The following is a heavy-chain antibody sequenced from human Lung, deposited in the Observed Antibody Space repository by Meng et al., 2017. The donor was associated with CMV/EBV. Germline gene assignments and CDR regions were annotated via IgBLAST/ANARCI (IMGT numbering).Heavy chain of an antibody. CDR2: IIPIFGTA. D-gene: IGHD2-2*02. Sequence: SVNVSCKASGGTFSSYASSWVRQAPGQGLEWMGGIIPIFGTANYAQKFQGRVTITTDESTSTAYMELSSLRSEDTAVYYCASKAGVVPAAIPVYYYYGMDVWGQGTTVTVSS. J-gene: IGHJ6*02. CDR3: ASKAGVVPAAIPVYYYYGMDV. CDR1: GGTFSSYA. V-gene: IGHV1-69*05.